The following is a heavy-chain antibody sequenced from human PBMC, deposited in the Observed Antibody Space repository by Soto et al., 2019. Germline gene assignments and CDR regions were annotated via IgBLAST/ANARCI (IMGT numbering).Heavy chain of an antibody. V-gene: IGHV4-59*01. Sequence: KASETLSLTCTVSGGSISSYYWSWIRQPPGKGLEWIGYIYYSGSTNYNPSLKSRVTISVDTSKNQFSLKLSSVTAADTAVYYCARGSGRYDSSGYYDRDTWYFQHWGQGTLVTVSS. CDR3: ARGSGRYDSSGYYDRDTWYFQH. J-gene: IGHJ1*01. CDR1: GGSISSYY. CDR2: IYYSGST. D-gene: IGHD3-22*01.